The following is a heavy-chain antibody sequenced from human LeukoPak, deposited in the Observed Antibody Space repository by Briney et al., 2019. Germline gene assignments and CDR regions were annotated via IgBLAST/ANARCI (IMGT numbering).Heavy chain of an antibody. J-gene: IGHJ4*02. D-gene: IGHD3-3*01. CDR3: ARGGEDFWSGYYPDY. V-gene: IGHV1-2*02. Sequence: ASVKVSCKASGYTFTCYYMHWVRQAPGQGLEWMGWINPNSGGTNYAQKFQGRVTMTRDTSISTAYMELSRLRSDDTAVYYCARGGEDFWSGYYPDYWGQGTLVTVSS. CDR1: GYTFTCYY. CDR2: INPNSGGT.